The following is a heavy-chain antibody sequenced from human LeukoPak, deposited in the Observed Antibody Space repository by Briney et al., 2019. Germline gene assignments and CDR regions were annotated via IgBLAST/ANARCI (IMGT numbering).Heavy chain of an antibody. Sequence: GASVKVSCKASGYTFTAYYIHWVRQVPGQGLQWMGWINPNSGGTNYPQKFQGRVTMTTDTSISIAYMELSSLRSDDTAVYFCARDAIVRDYSYSDYWGQGTLVTVSS. D-gene: IGHD4-11*01. CDR2: INPNSGGT. J-gene: IGHJ4*02. V-gene: IGHV1-2*02. CDR1: GYTFTAYY. CDR3: ARDAIVRDYSYSDY.